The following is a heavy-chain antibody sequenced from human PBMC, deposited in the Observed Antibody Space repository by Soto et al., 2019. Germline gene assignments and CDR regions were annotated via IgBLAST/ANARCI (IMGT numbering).Heavy chain of an antibody. CDR1: GFTFNIYT. D-gene: IGHD3-22*01. CDR2: IISDSNSM. Sequence: GGSLRLSCAASGFTFNIYTMNWVRQAPGKGLEWVSGIISDSNSMGYADSVEGRFTISRDNAKNSLYLQMNSLRAEDTAVYYCARYDSSGYYWPYYYYGMDVWGQGTTVTVSS. V-gene: IGHV3-48*04. CDR3: ARYDSSGYYWPYYYYGMDV. J-gene: IGHJ6*02.